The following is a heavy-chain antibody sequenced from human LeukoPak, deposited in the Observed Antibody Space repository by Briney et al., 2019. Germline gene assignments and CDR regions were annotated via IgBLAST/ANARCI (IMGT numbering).Heavy chain of an antibody. CDR3: ARGEAGTTTDFDY. J-gene: IGHJ4*02. D-gene: IGHD1-26*01. Sequence: SETLSPTCTVSGDSISSGDYYWSWIRQPAGKGLEWIGRISSSGSTNYNPSLKSRVTISLDTSKNQFSLKLSSVTAADTAVYYCARGEAGTTTDFDYWGQGTLVTVSS. V-gene: IGHV4-61*02. CDR2: ISSSGST. CDR1: GDSISSGDYY.